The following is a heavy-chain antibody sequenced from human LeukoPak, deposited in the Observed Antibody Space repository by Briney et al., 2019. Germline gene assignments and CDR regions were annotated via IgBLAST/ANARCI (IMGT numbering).Heavy chain of an antibody. CDR3: ARPRPYYGMDV. Sequence: QPGGSLRLSCAASGFILSTYWMSWVRQAPGKGLEWVANIKQDGSEKYYVDSVKGRFTISRDNAKNSLYLQMNSLRAEDTAVYYCARPRPYYGMDVWGQGTTVTVSS. J-gene: IGHJ6*02. CDR1: GFILSTYW. CDR2: IKQDGSEK. V-gene: IGHV3-7*01.